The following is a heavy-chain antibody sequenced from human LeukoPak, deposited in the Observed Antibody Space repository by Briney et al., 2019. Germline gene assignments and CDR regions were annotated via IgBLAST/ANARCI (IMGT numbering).Heavy chain of an antibody. CDR3: ASLELIGEKRGAFHT. Sequence: SETLSLTCTVSSGSISRYYWSWIRQPPGKELEWIGYIYYSGTTNYNPSLNSRVTISLDASNKQLSLTLSSVTAADTAVYYCASLELIGEKRGAFHTWGRGTMVTVSS. J-gene: IGHJ3*02. V-gene: IGHV4-59*01. CDR1: SGSISRYY. D-gene: IGHD1-26*01. CDR2: IYYSGTT.